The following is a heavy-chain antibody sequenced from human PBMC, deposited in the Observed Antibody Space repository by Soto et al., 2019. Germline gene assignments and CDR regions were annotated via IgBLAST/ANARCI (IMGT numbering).Heavy chain of an antibody. CDR3: ARGNPFNYAGFDV. J-gene: IGHJ6*02. Sequence: QAHLEQSGAELKRPGASVKVSCKASGYTFSDFDINWLRQTSGQGPEWMGWMNAKSGDTFFAQRFHDKFNMTWDTSLTTADMEVGSLTSDHAAIYYCARGNPFNYAGFDVWGQGTTVAVSS. V-gene: IGHV1-8*01. D-gene: IGHD3-16*01. CDR2: MNAKSGDT. CDR1: GYTFSDFD.